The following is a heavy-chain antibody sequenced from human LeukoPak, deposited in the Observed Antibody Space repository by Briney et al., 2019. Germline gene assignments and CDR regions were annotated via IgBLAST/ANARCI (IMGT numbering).Heavy chain of an antibody. V-gene: IGHV4-59*12. CDR2: IYYSGST. J-gene: IGHJ4*02. CDR3: AGAMVRGVIYSDY. Sequence: SETLSLTCTVSGGSISSYYWSWIRQPPGKGLEWIGYIYYSGSTNYNPSLKSRVTISVDTSKNQFSLKLSSVTAADTAVYYCAGAMVRGVIYSDYWGQGTLVTVSS. CDR1: GGSISSYY. D-gene: IGHD3-10*01.